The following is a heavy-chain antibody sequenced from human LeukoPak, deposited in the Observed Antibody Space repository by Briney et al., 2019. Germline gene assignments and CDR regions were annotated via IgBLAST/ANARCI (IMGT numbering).Heavy chain of an antibody. CDR3: ARDRSVGVLPAPPFDF. Sequence: EPSETLSLTCAVYGGSFCGYYWGWIRQPPGKGLEWVGSVFHSGNTYYNPSLKSRLTISADTSKNQFSLTLTSVTAADTAVYYCARDRSVGVLPAPPFDFWGQGTLVSDSS. CDR2: VFHSGNT. J-gene: IGHJ4*02. D-gene: IGHD6-6*01. V-gene: IGHV4-38-2*02. CDR1: GGSFCGYY.